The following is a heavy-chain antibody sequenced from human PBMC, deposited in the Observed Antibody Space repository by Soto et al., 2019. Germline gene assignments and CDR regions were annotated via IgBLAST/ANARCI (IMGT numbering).Heavy chain of an antibody. CDR1: GYSFTSYW. Sequence: GESLKISCKGSGYSFTSYWIGWVRQMPGKGLEWMGIIYPGDSDTRYSPSFQGQVTISADKSISTAYLQWSSLKASDTAMYYWARLPMYYYDSSGRDAFDIWGQGTMVTVSS. CDR2: IYPGDSDT. J-gene: IGHJ3*02. CDR3: ARLPMYYYDSSGRDAFDI. D-gene: IGHD3-22*01. V-gene: IGHV5-51*01.